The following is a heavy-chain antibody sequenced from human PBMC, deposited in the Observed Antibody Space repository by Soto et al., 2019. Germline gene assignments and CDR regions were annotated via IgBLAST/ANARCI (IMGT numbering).Heavy chain of an antibody. Sequence: GGSLRLSCAASGLSVSSNYMSWVRQAPGKGLEWVSVIYSGGSTYYADSVKGRFTISRDNSKNTLYLQMNSLRAEDTAVYYCAREGSYGYTHYYYYGMDVWGQGTTVTVSS. D-gene: IGHD5-18*01. V-gene: IGHV3-53*01. J-gene: IGHJ6*02. CDR1: GLSVSSNY. CDR3: AREGSYGYTHYYYYGMDV. CDR2: IYSGGST.